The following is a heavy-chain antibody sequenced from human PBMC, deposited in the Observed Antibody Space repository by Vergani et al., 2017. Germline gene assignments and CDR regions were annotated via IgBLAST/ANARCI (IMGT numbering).Heavy chain of an antibody. CDR3: ARGPPTVVVPAAMVLFDY. CDR1: GYTFTSYY. CDR2: INPSGGST. V-gene: IGHV1-46*03. D-gene: IGHD2-2*01. J-gene: IGHJ4*02. Sequence: QVQLVQSGAEVKKPGASVKVSCKASGYTFTSYYMHWVRQAPGQGLEWMGIINPSGGSTSYAQKLQGRVTMTRDTSTSTVYMELSRLRSEDTAVYYCARGPPTVVVPAAMVLFDYWGQGTLVTVSS.